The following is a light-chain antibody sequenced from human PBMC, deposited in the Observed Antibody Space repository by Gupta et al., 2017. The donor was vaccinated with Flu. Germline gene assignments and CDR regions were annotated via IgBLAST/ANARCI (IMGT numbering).Light chain of an antibody. V-gene: IGLV3-21*02. Sequence: GQTAKITCGGNNIGSKGVHWYQQRPGQAPVLVVYDDSRRPSGIPERFSGSNSGNTATLTISRVEAGDEADYYCQVWDSSSDRGIFGGGTKLTVL. CDR3: QVWDSSSDRGI. CDR2: DDS. J-gene: IGLJ2*01. CDR1: NIGSKG.